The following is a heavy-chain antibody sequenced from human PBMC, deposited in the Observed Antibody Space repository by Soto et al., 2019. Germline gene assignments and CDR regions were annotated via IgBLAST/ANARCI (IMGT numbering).Heavy chain of an antibody. D-gene: IGHD2-2*01. CDR2: IYYSGST. CDR3: ARGRSSTSPYPIGY. CDR1: GGSISSGGYY. V-gene: IGHV4-31*03. J-gene: IGHJ4*02. Sequence: QVQLQESGPGLVKPSQTLSLTCTVSGGSISSGGYYWSWIRHHPGKGLEWIGYIYYSGSTYYNRSLKSRVTISVDTSKNQSSLKLSSVTAADTAVYYCARGRSSTSPYPIGYWGQGTLVTVSS.